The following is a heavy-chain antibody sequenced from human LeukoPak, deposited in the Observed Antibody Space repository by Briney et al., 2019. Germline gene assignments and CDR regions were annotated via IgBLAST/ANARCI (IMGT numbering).Heavy chain of an antibody. CDR2: ITSGGSTGSKI. Sequence: GGSLRLSCAASGFSFSSYEMGWVRQAPGRGLEWVSDITSGGSTGSKIDYAESVKGRFTISGDNAKNSLHLQMNSLRAEDTGVYYCARTANSPSYYFDYWGQGTLVTVSS. V-gene: IGHV3-48*03. J-gene: IGHJ4*02. CDR1: GFSFSSYE. D-gene: IGHD5-18*01. CDR3: ARTANSPSYYFDY.